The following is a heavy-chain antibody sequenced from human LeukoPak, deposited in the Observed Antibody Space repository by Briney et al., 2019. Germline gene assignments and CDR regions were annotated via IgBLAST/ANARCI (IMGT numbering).Heavy chain of an antibody. CDR3: ARGRGSGWKRGYYYYYMDV. Sequence: SETLSLTCTVSGYPISSGYYWGWLRQPPGKGLEWIGSIYHRGSTYYNPSLKSRVTISVDTSKNQFSLKLSSVTAADTAVYYCARGRGSGWKRGYYYYYMDVWGKGTTVTVSS. CDR2: IYHRGST. V-gene: IGHV4-38-2*02. CDR1: GYPISSGYY. J-gene: IGHJ6*03. D-gene: IGHD6-19*01.